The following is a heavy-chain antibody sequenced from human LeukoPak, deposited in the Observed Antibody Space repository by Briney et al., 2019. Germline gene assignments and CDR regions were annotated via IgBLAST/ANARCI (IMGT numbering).Heavy chain of an antibody. D-gene: IGHD5-24*01. J-gene: IGHJ4*02. CDR1: AFTFSSYS. V-gene: IGHV3-21*01. CDR3: ARGENNYGYYYFDY. Sequence: GGSLRLYCAASAFTFSSYSMKWVRQAPGKGLEWVSSISRSSNYIYYADSVKGRFTISRDNAKNSLYLQINSLRAEDTSVYYCARGENNYGYYYFDYWGQGTLVTVSS. CDR2: ISRSSNYI.